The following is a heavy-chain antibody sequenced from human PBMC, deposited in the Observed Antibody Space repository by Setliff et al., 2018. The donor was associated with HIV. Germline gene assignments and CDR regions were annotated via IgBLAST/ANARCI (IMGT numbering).Heavy chain of an antibody. Sequence: GGSLRLSCAASGFIFSNYAMHWVRQAPGKGLEWVALISSDGSNKYYVDSVKGRFTISRDSSTNTLFLQMNSLRAKDMALYYCVSYQYGYPYWGQGTLVTVSS. V-gene: IGHV3-30*03. CDR3: VSYQYGYPY. J-gene: IGHJ4*02. CDR1: GFIFSNYA. D-gene: IGHD5-18*01. CDR2: ISSDGSNK.